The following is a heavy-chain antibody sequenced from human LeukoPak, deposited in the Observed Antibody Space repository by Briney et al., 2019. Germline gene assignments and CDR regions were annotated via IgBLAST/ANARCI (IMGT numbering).Heavy chain of an antibody. J-gene: IGHJ5*02. CDR1: GFTFSSYW. Sequence: GGSLRLSCAASGFTFSSYWMHWVRQAPGKGLVWVSRINSDGSSTNYADSVKGRFTISRDNAKNTLYLQMNSLRAEDTAVYYCARDCEPFHSSSWANWFDPWGQGTLVTVSS. CDR3: ARDCEPFHSSSWANWFDP. V-gene: IGHV3-74*01. CDR2: INSDGSST. D-gene: IGHD6-13*01.